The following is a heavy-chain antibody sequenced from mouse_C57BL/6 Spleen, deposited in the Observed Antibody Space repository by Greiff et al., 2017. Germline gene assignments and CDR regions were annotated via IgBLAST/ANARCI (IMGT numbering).Heavy chain of an antibody. CDR3: ASPSGHYGNY. V-gene: IGHV1-80*01. Sequence: VQGVESGAELVKPGASVKISCKASGYAFSSYWMNWVKQRPGKGLEWIGQIYPGDGDTNYNGKFKGKATLTADKSSSTAYMQLSSLTSEDSAVYFCASPSGHYGNYWGQGTTLTVSS. J-gene: IGHJ2*01. CDR1: GYAFSSYW. D-gene: IGHD2-1*01. CDR2: IYPGDGDT.